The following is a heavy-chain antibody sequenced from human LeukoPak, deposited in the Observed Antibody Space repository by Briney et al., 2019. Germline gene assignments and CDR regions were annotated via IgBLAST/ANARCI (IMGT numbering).Heavy chain of an antibody. CDR1: GFTFTSYN. CDR3: ARLRLGELSLLDY. V-gene: IGHV3-21*01. J-gene: IGHJ4*02. Sequence: GGSLRLSCAVSGFTFTSYNMNWVRQAPGKGLEWFSSITITSDYKYYADTVKGRFTISRDNAKNSLYLQMSSLRAEDTAVYYCARLRLGELSLLDYWGQGTLVTVSS. CDR2: ITITSDYK. D-gene: IGHD3-16*02.